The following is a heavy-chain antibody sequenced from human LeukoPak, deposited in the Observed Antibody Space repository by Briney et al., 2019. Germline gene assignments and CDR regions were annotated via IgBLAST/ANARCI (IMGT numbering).Heavy chain of an antibody. J-gene: IGHJ6*03. CDR1: GFTFSDYY. D-gene: IGHD2-2*02. V-gene: IGHV3-11*04. CDR3: ARVPTVYCSSTSCYMGYYYYYMDV. CDR2: ISSSGSTI. Sequence: GSLRLSCAASGFTFSDYYMSWIRQAPGKGLEWVSYISSSGSTIYYADSVKGRFTISRDNAKNSLYLQMNSLRAEDTAVYYCARVPTVYCSSTSCYMGYYYYYMDVWGKGTTVTVSS.